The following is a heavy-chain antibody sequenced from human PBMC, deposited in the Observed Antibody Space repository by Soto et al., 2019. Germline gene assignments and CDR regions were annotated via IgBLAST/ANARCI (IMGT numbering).Heavy chain of an antibody. Sequence: GGSLRLSCTASGFVFSYYAVGWVRQAPGKGLEWLSGISDSGGRTYYADSVRGRFTIPRDNSKNTLYLQMNSLRAEDTAVYYCARDDGGAATISAFDIWGRGTMVTVSS. J-gene: IGHJ3*02. CDR1: GFVFSYYA. CDR3: ARDDGGAATISAFDI. CDR2: ISDSGGRT. D-gene: IGHD2-15*01. V-gene: IGHV3-23*01.